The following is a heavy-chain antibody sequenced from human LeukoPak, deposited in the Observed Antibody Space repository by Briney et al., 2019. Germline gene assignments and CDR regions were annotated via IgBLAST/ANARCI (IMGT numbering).Heavy chain of an antibody. J-gene: IGHJ4*02. CDR3: ARGQYCSSTSCYGGDMKY. CDR2: INHSGST. CDR1: GGSFSGYY. V-gene: IGHV4-34*01. D-gene: IGHD2-2*01. Sequence: PSETLSLTCAVYGGSFSGYYWSWIRQPPGKGLEWIGEINHSGSTNYNPSLKSRVTISVDTSKNQFSLKLSSVTAADTAVYYCARGQYCSSTSCYGGDMKYWGQGTLVTVSS.